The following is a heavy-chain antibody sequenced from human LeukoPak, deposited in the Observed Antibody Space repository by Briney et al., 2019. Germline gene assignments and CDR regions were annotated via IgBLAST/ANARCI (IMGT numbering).Heavy chain of an antibody. Sequence: GGSLRLSCAASGFTFSSYWMSWVRQAPGKGLEWVANIKQDGSEKYYVDSVKGRFTISRDNAKNSLYLQMNSLRAENTAVYYCARDLVATVNWYLDLWGRGTLVTVSS. CDR3: ARDLVATVNWYLDL. D-gene: IGHD5-12*01. CDR2: IKQDGSEK. J-gene: IGHJ2*01. V-gene: IGHV3-7*01. CDR1: GFTFSSYW.